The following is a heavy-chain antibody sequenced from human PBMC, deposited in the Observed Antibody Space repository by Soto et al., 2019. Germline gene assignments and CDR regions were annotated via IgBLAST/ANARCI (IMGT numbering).Heavy chain of an antibody. CDR3: ARQTCSSTSCYQGWFDP. V-gene: IGHV5-51*01. Sequence: EVQLVQSGAEVKKPGESLKISCKGSGYSFTSYWIGWLRQMPGKGLEWMGIIYPGDSDTRYSPSFQGQVTISADKSISTAYLQWSSLKASDTAMYYCARQTCSSTSCYQGWFDPWGQGTLVTVSS. CDR2: IYPGDSDT. J-gene: IGHJ5*02. D-gene: IGHD2-2*01. CDR1: GYSFTSYW.